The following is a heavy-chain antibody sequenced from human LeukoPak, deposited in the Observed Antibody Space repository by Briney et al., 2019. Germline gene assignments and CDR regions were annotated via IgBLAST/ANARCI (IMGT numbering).Heavy chain of an antibody. CDR2: IYYSGST. V-gene: IGHV4-39*07. J-gene: IGHJ5*02. CDR1: GGPISSSSYY. D-gene: IGHD3-10*01. CDR3: ARDVGSGSYTWFDP. Sequence: PSETLSLTCTVSGGPISSSSYYWGWIRQPPGKGLEWIGSIYYSGSTNYNPSLKSRVTMSVDTSKNQFSLKLSSVTAADTAVYYCARDVGSGSYTWFDPWGQGTLVTVSS.